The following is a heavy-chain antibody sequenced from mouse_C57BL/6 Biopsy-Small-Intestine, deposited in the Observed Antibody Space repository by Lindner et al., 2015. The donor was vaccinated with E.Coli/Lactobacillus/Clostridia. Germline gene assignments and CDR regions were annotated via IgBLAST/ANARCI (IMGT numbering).Heavy chain of an antibody. V-gene: IGHV1-7*01. Sequence: VQLQESGAELAKPGATVKLSCKASGYTFPNYWMHWVKHRPGQDLEWIGYIYPSSGYTKYDQRFKDKATLTADKSSSTAYMQLSSLTYEDSAVYFCARGTRLDFWGQGTTLTVSS. CDR3: ARGTRLDF. D-gene: IGHD3-3*01. J-gene: IGHJ2*01. CDR1: GYTFPNYW. CDR2: IYPSSGYT.